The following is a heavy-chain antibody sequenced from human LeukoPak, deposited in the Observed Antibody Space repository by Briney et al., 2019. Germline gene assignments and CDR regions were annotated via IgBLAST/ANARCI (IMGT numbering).Heavy chain of an antibody. V-gene: IGHV1-2*02. Sequence: ASVKVSCKASGYTFTGYYMHWVRQAPGQGLEWMGWINPNSGGTNYAQKFQGRVTMTRDTSISTAYMELSRLRSDDTAVYYCARDATYSSGWYCDPWGQGTLVTVSS. CDR1: GYTFTGYY. CDR2: INPNSGGT. D-gene: IGHD6-19*01. J-gene: IGHJ5*02. CDR3: ARDATYSSGWYCDP.